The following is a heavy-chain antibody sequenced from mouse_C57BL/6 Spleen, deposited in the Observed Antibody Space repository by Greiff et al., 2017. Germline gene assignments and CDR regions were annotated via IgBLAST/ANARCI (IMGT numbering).Heavy chain of an antibody. D-gene: IGHD1-1*01. CDR2: IHPNSGST. Sequence: VQLQQPGAELVKPGASVKLSCKASGYTFTSYWMHWVKQRPGQGLEWIGIIHPNSGSTNYNEKFKSKATLTVDKSSSTAYMQLSSLTSEDSAVYYCAPLYDYGSSSAWFAYGGQGTLVTVSA. J-gene: IGHJ3*01. CDR3: APLYDYGSSSAWFAY. V-gene: IGHV1-64*01. CDR1: GYTFTSYW.